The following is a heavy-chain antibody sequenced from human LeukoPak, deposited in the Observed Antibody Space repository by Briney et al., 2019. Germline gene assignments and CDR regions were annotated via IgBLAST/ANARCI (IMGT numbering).Heavy chain of an antibody. CDR1: GYIFTDYY. Sequence: ASVKVSCKASGYIFTDYYMHWVRQAPGQGLEWMGWINPNSGGTNYAQKFQGRVTMTRDTSISTAYMELSRLRSDDTAAYYCARISRVGATGHYYYYMDVWGKGTTVTVSS. D-gene: IGHD1-26*01. CDR2: INPNSGGT. J-gene: IGHJ6*03. V-gene: IGHV1-2*02. CDR3: ARISRVGATGHYYYYMDV.